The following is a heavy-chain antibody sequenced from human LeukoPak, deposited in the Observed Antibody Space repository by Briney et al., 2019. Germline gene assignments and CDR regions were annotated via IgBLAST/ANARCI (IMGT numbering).Heavy chain of an antibody. Sequence: SVKVSCKASGYTFTSYAISWVRQAPGQGLEWMGGIIPIFGTANYAQKFQGRVTITTDESTSTAYMELSSLRSEDTAVYYCARDGTYGSGSYYNGDYWGQGTLVTVSS. D-gene: IGHD3-10*01. J-gene: IGHJ4*02. CDR1: GYTFTSYA. CDR3: ARDGTYGSGSYYNGDY. CDR2: IIPIFGTA. V-gene: IGHV1-69*05.